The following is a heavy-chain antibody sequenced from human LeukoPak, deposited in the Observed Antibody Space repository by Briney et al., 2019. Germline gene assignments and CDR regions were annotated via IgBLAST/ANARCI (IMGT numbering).Heavy chain of an antibody. CDR3: ARDKGVVVAADFDY. Sequence: ASVKVSCKASGYTFTGYYMHWVRQAPGQGLEWMGWINPNSGGTNYAQKFQGRVTMTTDTSTSTAYMELRSLRSDDTAVYYCARDKGVVVAADFDYWGQGTLVTVSS. CDR1: GYTFTGYY. D-gene: IGHD2-15*01. J-gene: IGHJ4*02. CDR2: INPNSGGT. V-gene: IGHV1-2*02.